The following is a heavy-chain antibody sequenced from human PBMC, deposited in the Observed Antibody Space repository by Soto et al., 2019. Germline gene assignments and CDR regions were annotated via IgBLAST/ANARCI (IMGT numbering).Heavy chain of an antibody. CDR1: GFTVSNNY. D-gene: IGHD3-10*01. CDR2: IYSGGYT. CDR3: GTPAGGGGY. V-gene: IGHV3-53*01. J-gene: IGHJ4*02. Sequence: EVQLVESGGGLIQPGGSLRLSCAVSGFTVSNNYMSWVRQAPGKGLEGVSVIYSGGYTAYGDSVKGRFTISGDNSKNTINFKIKSRRAAHRVVYCCGTPAGGGGYWGQGTLVTVSS.